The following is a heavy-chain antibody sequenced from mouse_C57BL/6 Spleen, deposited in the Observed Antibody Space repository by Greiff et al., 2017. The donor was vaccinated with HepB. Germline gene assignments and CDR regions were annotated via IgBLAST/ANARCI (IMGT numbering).Heavy chain of an antibody. J-gene: IGHJ3*01. Sequence: EVKLVESGEGLVKPGGSLKLSCAASGFTFSSYAMSWVRQTPEKRLEWVAYISSGGDYIYYADTVKGRFTISRDNARNTLYLQMSSLKSEDTAMYYCTRDLWITTVVATRFAYWGQGTLVTVSA. CDR1: GFTFSSYA. CDR2: ISSGGDYI. V-gene: IGHV5-9-1*02. D-gene: IGHD1-1*01. CDR3: TRDLWITTVVATRFAY.